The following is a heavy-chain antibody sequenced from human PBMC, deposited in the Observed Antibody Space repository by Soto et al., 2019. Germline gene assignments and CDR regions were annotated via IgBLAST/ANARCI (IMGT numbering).Heavy chain of an antibody. J-gene: IGHJ3*02. D-gene: IGHD2-8*02. CDR1: GFTCSSYD. V-gene: IGHV3-23*01. CDR2: ILVDGRT. CDR3: AKATATGGGAFDI. Sequence: WGSLRLSCAASGFTCSSYDMSWVRQAPGKGLEWVSTILVDGRTFYVDSVKGRFTISRDSSQNTVFLQVNSLTAGDTALYYCAKATATGGGAFDICGQGTMVTVSS.